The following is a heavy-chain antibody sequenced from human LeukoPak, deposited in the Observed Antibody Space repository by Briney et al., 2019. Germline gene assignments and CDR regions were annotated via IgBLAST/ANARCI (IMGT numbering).Heavy chain of an antibody. CDR1: GFTFSSYA. J-gene: IGHJ4*02. V-gene: IGHV3-23*01. CDR3: AKGGSGDYGFDY. CDR2: ISGSGGSS. D-gene: IGHD4-17*01. Sequence: GGSLRLSCAASGFTFSSYAMSWVRQAPGKGLEWVSAISGSGGSSYYADSVKGRFTISRDNSKNTLYLQMNSLRAEDTAVYYCAKGGSGDYGFDYWGQGTLVTVSS.